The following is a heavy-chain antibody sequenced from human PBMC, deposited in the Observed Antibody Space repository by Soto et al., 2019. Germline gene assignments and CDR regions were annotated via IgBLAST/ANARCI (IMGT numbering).Heavy chain of an antibody. CDR2: IYYSGST. D-gene: IGHD5-18*01. Sequence: SDTLSLTCTLNSISISSYYWSWIRQPPGKGLEWIGYIYYSGSTNYNPSLKSRVTISVDTSKKQFSLKLSSVTAADTAVYYCARGQLWCDYWGQGTLVTVSS. CDR1: SISISSYY. CDR3: ARGQLWCDY. V-gene: IGHV4-59*07. J-gene: IGHJ4*02.